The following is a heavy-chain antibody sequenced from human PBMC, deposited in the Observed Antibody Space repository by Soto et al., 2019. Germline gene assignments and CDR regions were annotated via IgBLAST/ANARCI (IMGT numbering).Heavy chain of an antibody. CDR2: IWYDGSNK. J-gene: IGHJ3*02. CDR1: GFTFSSYG. Sequence: GGSLRLSCAASGFTFSSYGMHWVRQAPGKGLEWVAVIWYDGSNKYYADSVKGRFTISRDNSKNTLYLQMNSLRAEDTAVYYCARLRAVRGVDAFDIWGQGTMVTVSS. D-gene: IGHD3-10*01. V-gene: IGHV3-33*01. CDR3: ARLRAVRGVDAFDI.